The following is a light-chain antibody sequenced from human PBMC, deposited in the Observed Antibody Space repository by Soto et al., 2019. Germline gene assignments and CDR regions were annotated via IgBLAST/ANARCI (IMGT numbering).Light chain of an antibody. Sequence: EIVMTQSPVALSVSPGESAALSCRASQSVGRNFAWYQQRPGQAPRVLIYGTSTRATGVPARFSGSGSGTDCTLTISSLQSEDLAGYYCQQYNKWPYTFGQGTRREIK. V-gene: IGKV3-15*01. CDR1: QSVGRN. CDR2: GTS. J-gene: IGKJ2*01. CDR3: QQYNKWPYT.